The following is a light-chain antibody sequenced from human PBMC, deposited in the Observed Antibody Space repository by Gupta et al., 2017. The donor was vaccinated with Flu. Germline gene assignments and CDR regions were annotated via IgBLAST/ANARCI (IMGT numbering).Light chain of an antibody. CDR2: DDS. J-gene: IGLJ2*01. CDR1: SGSIASNY. V-gene: IGLV6-57*01. CDR3: QSYDSSDHVV. Sequence: NFMLTQPHSVSESPGKTVTISCTRSSGSIASNYVHWYQQRPGSSPISLIYDDSERPSGVPDRFSGSIDSSSNSAPLTISGLKTEDEAHYYCQSYDSSDHVVFGEGTKLTVL.